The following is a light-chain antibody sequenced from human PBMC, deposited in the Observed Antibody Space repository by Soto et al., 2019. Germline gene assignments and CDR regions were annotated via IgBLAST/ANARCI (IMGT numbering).Light chain of an antibody. V-gene: IGLV1-40*01. CDR1: SSNIGAGYD. CDR2: ANK. CDR3: QSYDSSLSGSYV. Sequence: QSVLTQPPSVSGAPGQTVTISCTGSSSNIGAGYDVHWYQQVPGTAPKLLIYANKNRPSGVPDRFSGSKSGTSASLAISGLHAEDEADYYCQSYDSSLSGSYVFGPGTKVTVL. J-gene: IGLJ1*01.